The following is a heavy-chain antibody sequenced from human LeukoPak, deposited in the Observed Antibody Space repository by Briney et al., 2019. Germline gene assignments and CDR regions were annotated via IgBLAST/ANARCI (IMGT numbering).Heavy chain of an antibody. D-gene: IGHD3-3*01. CDR2: IYYSGST. CDR3: ASAAYYDFWSGYHNWFDP. V-gene: IGHV4-39*01. CDR1: GGSISSSSYY. J-gene: IGHJ5*02. Sequence: PSETLSLTCTVSGGSISSSSYYWGWIRQPPGKGLEWIGSIYYSGSTYCNPSLKSRVTISVDTSKNQFSLKLSSVTAADTAVYYCASAAYYDFWSGYHNWFDPWGQGTLVTVSS.